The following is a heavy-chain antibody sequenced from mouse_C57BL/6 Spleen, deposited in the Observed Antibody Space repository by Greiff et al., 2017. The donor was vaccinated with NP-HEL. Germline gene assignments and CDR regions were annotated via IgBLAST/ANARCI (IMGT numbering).Heavy chain of an antibody. CDR3: ANLPYKGYFDV. CDR1: GYTFTSYG. V-gene: IGHV1-81*01. D-gene: IGHD2-1*01. J-gene: IGHJ1*03. Sequence: VHLVESGAELARPGASVKLSCKASGYTFTSYGISWVKQRTGQGLEWIGEIYPRSGNTYYNEKFKGKATLTADKSSSTAYMELRSLTSEDSAVYFCANLPYKGYFDVWGTGTTVTVSS. CDR2: IYPRSGNT.